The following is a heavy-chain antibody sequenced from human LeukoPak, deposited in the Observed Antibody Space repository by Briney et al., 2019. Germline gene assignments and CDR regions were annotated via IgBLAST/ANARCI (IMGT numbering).Heavy chain of an antibody. CDR2: ISWNSGSI. CDR3: AKQSAGTHGYFDY. J-gene: IGHJ4*02. D-gene: IGHD3-3*01. Sequence: GGSLRLSSAASGFTFDDYAMDWVRQAPGKGLEWVSGISWNSGSIDYADSVKGRFTISRDNAKNSLYLQMNSLRTEDTALYYCAKQSAGTHGYFDYWGQGTLVTVSS. CDR1: GFTFDDYA. V-gene: IGHV3-9*01.